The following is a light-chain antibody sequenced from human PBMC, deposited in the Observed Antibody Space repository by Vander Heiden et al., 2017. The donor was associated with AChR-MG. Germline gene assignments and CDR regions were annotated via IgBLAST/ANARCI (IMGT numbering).Light chain of an antibody. J-gene: IGKJ3*01. CDR1: QSVTSN. CDR3: QQDNDWPT. V-gene: IGKV3-15*01. Sequence: ETVMTHSPATLSVSPGERATLSCRASQSVTSNLASYQQKPVQAPRLLICGASTRATGIPARFSGSGSVTDFTLTISSLQSEDFAVYYGQQDNDWPTFDHGTKVDIK. CDR2: GAS.